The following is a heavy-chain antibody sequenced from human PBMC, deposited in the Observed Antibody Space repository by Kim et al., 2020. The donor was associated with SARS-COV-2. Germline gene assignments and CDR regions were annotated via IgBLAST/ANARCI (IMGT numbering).Heavy chain of an antibody. J-gene: IGHJ4*02. D-gene: IGHD2-2*02. Sequence: SETLSLTCTVSGGSISSYYWSWIRQPPGKGLEWIGYIYYSGSTNYNPSLKSRVTISVDTSKNQFSLKLSSVTAADTAVYYCARGNRYCSSTSCYRVFDYWGQGTLVTVSS. CDR3: ARGNRYCSSTSCYRVFDY. CDR2: IYYSGST. V-gene: IGHV4-59*01. CDR1: GGSISSYY.